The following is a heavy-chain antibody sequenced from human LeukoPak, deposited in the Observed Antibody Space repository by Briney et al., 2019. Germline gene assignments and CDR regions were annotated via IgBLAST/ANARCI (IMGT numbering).Heavy chain of an antibody. V-gene: IGHV3-48*04. CDR1: GFTFSSYS. D-gene: IGHD3-3*01. Sequence: GGSLRLSCAASGFTFSSYSMNWVRQAPGKGLEWASYISSSGSTIYYADSVKGRFTISRDNAKNSLYLQMNSLRAEDTAVYYCARDVSHYSITIFGFAPNAFDIWGQGTMVTVSS. CDR2: ISSSGSTI. CDR3: ARDVSHYSITIFGFAPNAFDI. J-gene: IGHJ3*02.